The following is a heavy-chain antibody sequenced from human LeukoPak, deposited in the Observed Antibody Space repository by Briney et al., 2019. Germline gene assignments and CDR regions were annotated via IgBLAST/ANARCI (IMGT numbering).Heavy chain of an antibody. Sequence: ASVKVSCKTSGYTFTSYYMHWVRHAPGQGLEWMGIINPSGGGTSYAQKFQGRVTMTRDTSTSTVYMDLSSLRSEDTAVYYCARVTPIGYCSSTSCHEGAFDIWGQGTMVTVSS. CDR1: GYTFTSYY. CDR3: ARVTPIGYCSSTSCHEGAFDI. D-gene: IGHD2-2*01. CDR2: INPSGGGT. J-gene: IGHJ3*02. V-gene: IGHV1-46*01.